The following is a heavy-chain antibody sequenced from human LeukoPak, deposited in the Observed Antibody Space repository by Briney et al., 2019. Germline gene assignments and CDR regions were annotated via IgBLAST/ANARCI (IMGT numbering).Heavy chain of an antibody. CDR2: ISGSGGST. V-gene: IGHV3-23*01. CDR3: AKGVLVPAAMTGPDAFDI. D-gene: IGHD2-2*01. Sequence: GGSLRLSCTTSGFTFGDHAMSWVRQAPGKGLEWVSAISGSGGSTYYADSVKGRFTISRDNSKNTLYLQMNSLRAEDTAVYYCAKGVLVPAAMTGPDAFDIWGQGTMVTVSS. CDR1: GFTFGDHA. J-gene: IGHJ3*02.